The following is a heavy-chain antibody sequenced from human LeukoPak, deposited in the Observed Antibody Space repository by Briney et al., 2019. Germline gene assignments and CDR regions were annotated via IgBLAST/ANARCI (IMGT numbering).Heavy chain of an antibody. D-gene: IGHD4-11*01. Sequence: GGSLRLSCAASGFSFSDYEMNWVRQAPGKGLEWLAYISGSGSLTHYADSVKGRFIISRDNAENSVYLQMNSLGVEDTAVYYCVQVQYWGRGTLVTVAS. V-gene: IGHV3-48*03. J-gene: IGHJ1*01. CDR1: GFSFSDYE. CDR3: VQVQY. CDR2: ISGSGSLT.